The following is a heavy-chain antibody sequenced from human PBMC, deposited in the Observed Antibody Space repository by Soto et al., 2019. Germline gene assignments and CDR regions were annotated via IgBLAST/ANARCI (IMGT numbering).Heavy chain of an antibody. D-gene: IGHD3-3*01. Sequence: EVQLLESGGGLVQPGGSLRLSCAASGFTFSSYAMSWVRQAPGKGLEWVSAISGSGGSTYYADSVKGRFTISRDNSKNTLYLQMSSLRAEDTAVYYSANDIWGGQRGFDYWGQGTLVTVSS. CDR1: GFTFSSYA. J-gene: IGHJ4*02. V-gene: IGHV3-23*01. CDR3: ANDIWGGQRGFDY. CDR2: ISGSGGST.